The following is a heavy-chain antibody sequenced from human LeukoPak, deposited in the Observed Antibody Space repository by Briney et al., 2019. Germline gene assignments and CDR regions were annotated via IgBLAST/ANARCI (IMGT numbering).Heavy chain of an antibody. CDR1: VFTFSSYW. CDR2: IKQDGSEK. D-gene: IGHD6-6*01. V-gene: IGHV3-7*04. Sequence: HAGGSLRLSCAASVFTFSSYWMSWVREAPGKGLEWVANIKQDGSEKNYVDSVKGRFTISRDNAKNSLYLQMNSLRAEDTAVYYCAGGSSSGLLDYWGQGTLVTVSS. CDR3: AGGSSSGLLDY. J-gene: IGHJ4*01.